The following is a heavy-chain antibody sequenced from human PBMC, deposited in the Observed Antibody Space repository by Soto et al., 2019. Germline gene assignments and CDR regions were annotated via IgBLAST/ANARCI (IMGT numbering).Heavy chain of an antibody. CDR1: GFTFSSYG. CDR2: IWYDGSNK. Sequence: QVQLVESGGGVVQPGRSLRLSCAASGFTFSSYGMHWVRQAPGNGLEWVAVIWYDGSNKYYADSVKGRFTISRDNSKNTLYLQMNSLRAEDTAVYYCARDDVPYYDFWSGYYTLDYWGQGTLVTVSS. CDR3: ARDDVPYYDFWSGYYTLDY. J-gene: IGHJ4*02. D-gene: IGHD3-3*01. V-gene: IGHV3-33*01.